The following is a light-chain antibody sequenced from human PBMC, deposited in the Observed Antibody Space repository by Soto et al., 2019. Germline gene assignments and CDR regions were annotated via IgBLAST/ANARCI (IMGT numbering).Light chain of an antibody. CDR2: AAS. V-gene: IGKV3-20*01. CDR1: ESSSSSY. J-gene: IGKJ2*01. CDR3: HLYGGSDMFS. Sequence: EIVLTQSPGTLSLSPGEVATLSCRASESSSSSYLAWYQQRPGQYPRLLIYAASSRAAGIQDRFSGSWSGADCTLTISRLVHEDFAVYDCHLYGGSDMFSFGQGTEFQIK.